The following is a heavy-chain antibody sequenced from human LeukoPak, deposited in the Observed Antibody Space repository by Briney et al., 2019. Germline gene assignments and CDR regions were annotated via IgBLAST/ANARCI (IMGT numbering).Heavy chain of an antibody. J-gene: IGHJ4*02. CDR1: GFPFNAYW. D-gene: IGHD1-26*01. CDR3: ARDRGGSYFSY. CDR2: IKQDGSET. Sequence: GGSLRLSCAASGFPFNAYWMTWVRQAPGKGLEWVANIKQDGSETYYVDSVKGRFTISRDNAKNSLYLQMNSLRAEDTAVYYCARDRGGSYFSYWGQGTLVTVSS. V-gene: IGHV3-7*01.